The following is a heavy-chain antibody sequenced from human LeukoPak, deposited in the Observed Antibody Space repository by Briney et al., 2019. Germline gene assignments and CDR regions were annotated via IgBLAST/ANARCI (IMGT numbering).Heavy chain of an antibody. Sequence: ASVKVSCKASGYTFTGYYMHWVRQAPGQGLEWMGIINPSGGSTSYAQKFQGRVTMTRDMSTSTVYMELSSLRSEDTAVYYCASDLAAAGRKGYYYYMDVWGKGTTVTVSS. V-gene: IGHV1-46*01. CDR2: INPSGGST. CDR3: ASDLAAAGRKGYYYYMDV. D-gene: IGHD6-13*01. CDR1: GYTFTGYY. J-gene: IGHJ6*03.